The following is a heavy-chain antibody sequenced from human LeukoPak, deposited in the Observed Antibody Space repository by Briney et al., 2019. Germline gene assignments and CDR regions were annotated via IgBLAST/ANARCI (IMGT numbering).Heavy chain of an antibody. V-gene: IGHV3-23*01. Sequence: PGGSLRLSCAASGFTFSTYAMHWVRQAPGKGLEWVSTIHPSGTNTHYADSVKGRFTISRDNSKNKLFLLMSTLRADDTAIYYCAKDPSTLTIRDDYWGQGTLVTVSS. J-gene: IGHJ4*02. D-gene: IGHD5-24*01. CDR2: IHPSGTNT. CDR1: GFTFSTYA. CDR3: AKDPSTLTIRDDY.